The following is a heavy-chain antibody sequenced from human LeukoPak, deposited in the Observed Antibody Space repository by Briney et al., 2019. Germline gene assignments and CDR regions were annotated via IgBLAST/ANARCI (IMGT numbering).Heavy chain of an antibody. CDR3: ARDGLGNNYFDY. D-gene: IGHD4-23*01. J-gene: IGHJ4*02. CDR1: GFTFSSYE. Sequence: GGSLRLSCAASGFTFSSYEMNWVRQAPGKGLEWVSYISSSGTTIYYAGSVKGQFTISRDNARNSLYLQMNSLRAEDTAVYYCARDGLGNNYFDYWGQGTLVTVSS. V-gene: IGHV3-48*03. CDR2: ISSSGTTI.